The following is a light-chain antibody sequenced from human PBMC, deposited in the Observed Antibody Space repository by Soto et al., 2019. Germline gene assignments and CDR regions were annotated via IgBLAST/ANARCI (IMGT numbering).Light chain of an antibody. J-gene: IGLJ3*02. CDR1: SGHSSYI. V-gene: IGLV4-60*02. Sequence: QPVLTQSSSASASLGSSVKLTCTLSSGHSSYIIAWHQQQPGRAPRYLMKLEGSGNYNKGTGVPDRFSGSSSGADRYLTISNLQFEDEADYYCETWDSNIWVFGGGTKVTVL. CDR2: LEGSGNY. CDR3: ETWDSNIWV.